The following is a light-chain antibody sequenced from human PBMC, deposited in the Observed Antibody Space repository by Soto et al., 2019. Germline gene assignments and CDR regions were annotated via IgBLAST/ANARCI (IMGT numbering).Light chain of an antibody. CDR2: DSS. J-gene: IGKJ1*01. CDR3: QQNYSNPTWT. V-gene: IGKV1-39*01. CDR1: QSISTY. Sequence: DIDITQSRSTLSGSVGDRTTLTCRAIQSISTYLNWYQQKPGEAPPLLLYDSSTLQSGVPSPFSGSGFGAEFTLTVSSLQPEDFATYYCQQNYSNPTWTFGQGTKLDNK.